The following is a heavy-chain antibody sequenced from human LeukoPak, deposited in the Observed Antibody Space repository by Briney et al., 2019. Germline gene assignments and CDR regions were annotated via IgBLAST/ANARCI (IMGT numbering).Heavy chain of an antibody. CDR2: ISGSGGST. V-gene: IGHV3-23*01. D-gene: IGHD6-13*01. J-gene: IGHJ4*02. CDR1: GFTFSNYA. Sequence: GGSLRLSCAASGFTFSNYAMSWVRQAPGKGLEWVSAISGSGGSTYYADSVKGRFTISRDNSKNTLNLQMNSLRAEDTAVYYCAKGGPRGIAAAGTYDYWGQGTLVTVSS. CDR3: AKGGPRGIAAAGTYDY.